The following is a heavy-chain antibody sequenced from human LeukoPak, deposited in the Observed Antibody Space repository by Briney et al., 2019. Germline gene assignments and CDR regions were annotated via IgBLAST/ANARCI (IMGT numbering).Heavy chain of an antibody. J-gene: IGHJ4*02. CDR1: GFTFNTYA. CDR2: IRSSGGTT. Sequence: PGGSLRLSCAASGFTFNTYAMSWVRQAPGKGLEWVSTIRSSGGTTYYGDSVKGRFTISRDNSKNTLYLQMNSLRAEDTVVYYCAKVPPSYCSGGSCSLDYWGQGTLVTVSS. D-gene: IGHD2-15*01. V-gene: IGHV3-23*01. CDR3: AKVPPSYCSGGSCSLDY.